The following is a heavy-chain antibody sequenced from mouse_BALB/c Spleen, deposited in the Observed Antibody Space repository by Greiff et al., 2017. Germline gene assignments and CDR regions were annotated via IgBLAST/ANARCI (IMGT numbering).Heavy chain of an antibody. V-gene: IGHV5-6*01. CDR1: GFTFSSYG. CDR3: ARHWAY. CDR2: ISSGGSYT. Sequence: EVKLVESGGDLVKPGGSLKLSCAASGFTFSSYGMSWVRQTPDKRLECVATISSGGSYTYYPDSVKVRFTISRDNAKNTLYLQMSSLKSEDTAMYYCARHWAYWGQGTLVTVSA. J-gene: IGHJ3*01.